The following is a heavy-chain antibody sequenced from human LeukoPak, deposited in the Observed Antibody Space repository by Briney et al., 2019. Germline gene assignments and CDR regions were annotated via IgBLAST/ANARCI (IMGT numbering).Heavy chain of an antibody. CDR2: LSYGGTNK. Sequence: GGSLRLSCAASGFTFSDYAMHWVRQAPGKGLEWVAVLSYGGTNKYYADSVKGRFTISRDNSRNTLYLQMNSLRAEDTAVYFCAKDEEGVDAFDIWGQGTMVTVSS. J-gene: IGHJ3*02. D-gene: IGHD3-10*01. CDR1: GFTFSDYA. V-gene: IGHV3-30-3*01. CDR3: AKDEEGVDAFDI.